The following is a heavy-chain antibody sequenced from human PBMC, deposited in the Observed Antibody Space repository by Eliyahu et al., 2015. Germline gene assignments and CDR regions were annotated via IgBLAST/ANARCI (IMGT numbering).Heavy chain of an antibody. Sequence: EVQLLESGGGLVQPGGSLRLSCAASGFTFNNYAMSWVRQAPGKGLEWVSTISGSGGSAYYADSVKGRFTISRDNSKNTLDLQVSVLRAEDTAVYYCAKDGQGLWYFDLWGRGTLVTVSS. CDR2: ISGSGGSA. CDR3: AKDGQGLWYFDL. V-gene: IGHV3-23*01. J-gene: IGHJ2*01. CDR1: GFTFNNYA.